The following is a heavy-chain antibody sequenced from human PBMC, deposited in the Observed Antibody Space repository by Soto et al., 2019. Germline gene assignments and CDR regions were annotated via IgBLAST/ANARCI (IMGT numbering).Heavy chain of an antibody. Sequence: ASVKVSCKASGYTFTSYGISWVRQAPGQGLEWMGWISAYNGNTNYAQKLQGRVTMTTDTSTSTVYVELSSLRSEDTAVYYCARDEYSNYYYYGMDVWGQGTTVTVSS. J-gene: IGHJ6*02. V-gene: IGHV1-18*01. CDR1: GYTFTSYG. CDR2: ISAYNGNT. D-gene: IGHD4-4*01. CDR3: ARDEYSNYYYYGMDV.